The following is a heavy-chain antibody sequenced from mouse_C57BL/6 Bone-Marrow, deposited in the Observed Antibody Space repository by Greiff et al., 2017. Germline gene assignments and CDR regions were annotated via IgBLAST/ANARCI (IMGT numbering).Heavy chain of an antibody. V-gene: IGHV5-4*03. Sequence: DVKLVESGGGLVKPGGSLKLSCAASGFTFSSYAMSWVRQTPEKRLEWVATISDGGSYTYYPDNVKGRFTISRDNAKNNLYLQMSHLKSEDTAMYYCARGRSSCYYFFAYWGQGTLVTVSA. CDR1: GFTFSSYA. D-gene: IGHD1-1*01. CDR2: ISDGGSYT. CDR3: ARGRSSCYYFFAY. J-gene: IGHJ3*01.